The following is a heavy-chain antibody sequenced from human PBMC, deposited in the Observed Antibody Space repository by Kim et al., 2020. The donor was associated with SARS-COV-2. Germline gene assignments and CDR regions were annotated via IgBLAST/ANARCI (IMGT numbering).Heavy chain of an antibody. CDR3: ARDAPAPSVVYFDY. CDR2: LNAGNGDT. J-gene: IGHJ4*02. D-gene: IGHD2-2*01. V-gene: IGHV1-3*01. Sequence: ASVKVSCKASGYTFTTYAIHSVRQAPGQRLEWIGWLNAGNGDTKYSQKFQDRLTITRDTSANTAYIDLSSQRSEDTAVYYCARDAPAPSVVYFDYWGQGT. CDR1: GYTFTTYA.